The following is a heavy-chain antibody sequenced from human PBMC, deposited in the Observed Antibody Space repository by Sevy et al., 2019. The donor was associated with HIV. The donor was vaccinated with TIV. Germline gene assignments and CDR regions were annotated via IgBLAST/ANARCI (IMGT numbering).Heavy chain of an antibody. J-gene: IGHJ6*03. D-gene: IGHD2-2*01. CDR2: ISSYNGNT. CDR1: GYTFTSYG. CDR3: ARSGNIVVVPAAPLDYYYYMDV. Sequence: ASVKVSCKASGYTFTSYGISWVRQAPGQGLEWMGWISSYNGNTNHAQKLQGRVTMTTDTSTSTAYMELRSLRSDDTAVYYCARSGNIVVVPAAPLDYYYYMDVWGKGTTVTVSS. V-gene: IGHV1-18*04.